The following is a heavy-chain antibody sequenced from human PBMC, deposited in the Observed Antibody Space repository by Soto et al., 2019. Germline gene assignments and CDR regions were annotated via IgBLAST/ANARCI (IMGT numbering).Heavy chain of an antibody. Sequence: GASVKVSCKASGYTFTSYGISWVRQAPGQGLEWMGWISAYNGDTNYAQNLQGRVTMTTDTSTSTAYMDLRSLRSDDTAVYYCARGPAVAGTVYFDYWGHGTLVTVSS. CDR1: GYTFTSYG. CDR2: ISAYNGDT. CDR3: ARGPAVAGTVYFDY. V-gene: IGHV1-18*01. D-gene: IGHD6-19*01. J-gene: IGHJ4*01.